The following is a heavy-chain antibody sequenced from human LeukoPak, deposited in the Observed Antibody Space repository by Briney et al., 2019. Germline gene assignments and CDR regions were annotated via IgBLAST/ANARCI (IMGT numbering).Heavy chain of an antibody. Sequence: ASVKVSCKASGYTFTSYGISWVRQAPGQGLEWMGWISAYNGNTNYAQKLQGRVTMTTDTSTSTAYMELRSLRSDDTAVYYCARMPYYDFWSGPEYYSDYWGQGTLVTVSS. V-gene: IGHV1-18*01. J-gene: IGHJ4*02. D-gene: IGHD3-3*01. CDR2: ISAYNGNT. CDR1: GYTFTSYG. CDR3: ARMPYYDFWSGPEYYSDY.